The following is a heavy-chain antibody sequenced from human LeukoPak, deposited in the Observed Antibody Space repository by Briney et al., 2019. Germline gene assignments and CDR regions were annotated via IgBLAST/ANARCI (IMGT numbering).Heavy chain of an antibody. CDR3: TRSDCSSGRCPGFDN. CDR2: TYYRSKWFI. V-gene: IGHV6-1*01. J-gene: IGHJ4*02. D-gene: IGHD6-19*01. CDR1: GDSVSSNSAA. Sequence: SQTLSLTCGISGDSVSSNSAAWNWIRQSPSRGLEWLGRTYYRSKWFINYAPFVKSRIIINPDTPKTQVSLQLNSVTPEDTAVYYCTRSDCSSGRCPGFDNWGQGTLVTVSS.